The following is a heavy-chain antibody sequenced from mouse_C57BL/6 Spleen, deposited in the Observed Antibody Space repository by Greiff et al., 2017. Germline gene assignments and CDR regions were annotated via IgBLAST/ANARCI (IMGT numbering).Heavy chain of an antibody. CDR1: GYTFTSYW. Sequence: QVQLQQPGAELVKPGASVKMSCKASGYTFTSYWITWVKQRPGQGLEWIGVIYPGSGSTNYNEKFKSKATLTVDTSSSTAYMQLSSLTSEDSAVYYFARDGSIIREGVYSAIDYWGQGTSVTVSA. V-gene: IGHV1-55*01. CDR3: ARDGSIIREGVYSAIDY. CDR2: IYPGSGST. J-gene: IGHJ4*01. D-gene: IGHD1-1*01.